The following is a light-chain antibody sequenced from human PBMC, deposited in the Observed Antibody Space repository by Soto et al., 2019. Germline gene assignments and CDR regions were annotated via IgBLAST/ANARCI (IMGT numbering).Light chain of an antibody. V-gene: IGLV1-40*01. Sequence: QSVLTQPPSVSGAPGRRVTISCTGSYANIGAGYEVHWYQQIPGTAPKLLISGHNNRPSGVPDRFFGSKSGTSASLTIIGLQAEDEADYYCQSYDNSLSGSGVFGGGTKVTVL. J-gene: IGLJ3*02. CDR3: QSYDNSLSGSGV. CDR2: GHN. CDR1: YANIGAGYE.